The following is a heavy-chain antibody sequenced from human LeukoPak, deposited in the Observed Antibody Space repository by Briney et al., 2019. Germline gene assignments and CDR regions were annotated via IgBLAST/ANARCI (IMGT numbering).Heavy chain of an antibody. V-gene: IGHV1-69*13. CDR2: IIPIFGTA. CDR1: GGTFSSYA. J-gene: IGHJ6*02. CDR3: ASPSDYYYGMDV. D-gene: IGHD6-19*01. Sequence: AASVKVSCKASGGTFSSYAISWVRQAPGQGLEWMGGIIPIFGTANYAQKFQGRVTITADESTSTAYMELSSLRSEDTAVYYCASPSDYYYGMDVWGQGTTVTVSS.